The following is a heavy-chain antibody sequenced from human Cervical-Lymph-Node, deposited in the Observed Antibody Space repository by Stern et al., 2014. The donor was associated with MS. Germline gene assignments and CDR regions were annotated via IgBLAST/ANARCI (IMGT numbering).Heavy chain of an antibody. D-gene: IGHD1-14*01. J-gene: IGHJ4*02. CDR3: ARDRPAYRYFDN. CDR1: GYMFTTYY. CDR2: INPSGGDT. V-gene: IGHV1-46*01. Sequence: QVQLVQSGPEVKKPGASVKVSCKASGYMFTTYYMHWVRQAPGQGLEWMGMINPSGGDTKYAQKFQGRVTITRDTSTSTVYMELSSLRSEDTALYYCARDRPAYRYFDNWGQGTLVTVSS.